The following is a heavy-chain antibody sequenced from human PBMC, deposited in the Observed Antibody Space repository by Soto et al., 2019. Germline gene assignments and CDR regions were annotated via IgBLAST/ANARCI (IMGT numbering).Heavy chain of an antibody. J-gene: IGHJ4*02. Sequence: ASVKVSCKASGYTFTSYGISWVRQAPGQGLEWMGWISAYNGNTNYAQKLQGRVTMTTDTSTSTAYMELRSLRSDDTAVYYCARDPTGDFWSGYYTGSSRYFDYWGQGTLVTVSS. CDR1: GYTFTSYG. V-gene: IGHV1-18*01. D-gene: IGHD3-3*01. CDR2: ISAYNGNT. CDR3: ARDPTGDFWSGYYTGSSRYFDY.